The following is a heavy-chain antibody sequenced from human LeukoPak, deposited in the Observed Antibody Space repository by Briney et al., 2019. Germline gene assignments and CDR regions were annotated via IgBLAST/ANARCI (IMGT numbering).Heavy chain of an antibody. Sequence: GGSLRLSCAASGFTFNTYGMSWVRQAPGKGLEWVSGINWNGGSTGYADSVKGRFTISRDNAKNSLYLQMNSLRAEDTALYYCARGTITMIDLRHAFDIWGQGTMVTVSS. CDR1: GFTFNTYG. J-gene: IGHJ3*02. CDR3: ARGTITMIDLRHAFDI. CDR2: INWNGGST. V-gene: IGHV3-20*04. D-gene: IGHD3-22*01.